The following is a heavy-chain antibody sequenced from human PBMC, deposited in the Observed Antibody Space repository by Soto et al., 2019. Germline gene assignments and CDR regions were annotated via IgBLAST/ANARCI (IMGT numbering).Heavy chain of an antibody. J-gene: IGHJ4*02. CDR1: GFSFSNYG. D-gene: IGHD3-16*02. Sequence: TGGSLRLSCAASGFSFSNYGMHWVRQAPGKGLEWVAVLSSDGSNIYYSDSVKGRFTISRDNSKNTLYLQMNSLRTDDTAVYYCAQCRGGPIAFMCPFDSWGQGTLVTVSS. CDR3: AQCRGGPIAFMCPFDS. CDR2: LSSDGSNI. V-gene: IGHV3-30*18.